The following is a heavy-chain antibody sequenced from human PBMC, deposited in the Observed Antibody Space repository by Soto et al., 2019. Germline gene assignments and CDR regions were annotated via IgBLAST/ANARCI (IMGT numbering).Heavy chain of an antibody. J-gene: IGHJ4*02. V-gene: IGHV4-30-4*01. CDR2: TSFSGYT. CDR3: VRGGNPYHYATSGPGTFDK. CDR1: GDSVSGGDSY. Sequence: QVQLQESGPGLVKPSQTLSLTCTVSGDSVSGGDSYWSWIRQPPGKALEWIGYTSFSGYTSYTPSLKSRVTISVDMSTSQFPLRLTSVTAADTAIYYCVRGGNPYHYATSGPGTFDKWGQGTLVSVSS. D-gene: IGHD3-10*01.